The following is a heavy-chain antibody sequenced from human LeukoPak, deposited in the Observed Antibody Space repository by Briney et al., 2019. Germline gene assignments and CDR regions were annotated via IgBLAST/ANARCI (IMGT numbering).Heavy chain of an antibody. J-gene: IGHJ4*02. CDR2: ISSSSSYI. CDR3: ARATAMVTDGFDY. Sequence: GGSLRLSCAASGFTFSSYSMNWVRQAPGKGLEWVSSISSSSSYIYYADSVKGRFTISRDSAKNSLYLQMNSLRAEDTAVYYCARATAMVTDGFDYWGQGTLVTVSS. CDR1: GFTFSSYS. D-gene: IGHD5-18*01. V-gene: IGHV3-21*01.